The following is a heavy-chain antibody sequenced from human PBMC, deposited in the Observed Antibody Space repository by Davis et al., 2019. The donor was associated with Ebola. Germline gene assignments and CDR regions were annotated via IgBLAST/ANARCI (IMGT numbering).Heavy chain of an antibody. CDR2: VRSHGSDD. D-gene: IGHD3-16*02. J-gene: IGHJ3*02. Sequence: GESLKISCAASGFTFSSCGMHWVRQAPGRGLEWVAFVRSHGSDDHYADSVKGRFTISRHNSKNTLYLQMNSLRAEDTAVYYCVRRIMITFGGVIVQDDAFDIWGQGTMVTVSS. CDR1: GFTFSSCG. V-gene: IGHV3-30*02. CDR3: VRRIMITFGGVIVQDDAFDI.